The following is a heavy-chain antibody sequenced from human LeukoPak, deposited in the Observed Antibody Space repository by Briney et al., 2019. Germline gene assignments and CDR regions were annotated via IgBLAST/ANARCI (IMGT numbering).Heavy chain of an antibody. J-gene: IGHJ1*01. CDR2: ISNSSTTI. CDR1: GFTFSSYS. CDR3: ARGVPGAIGYFQH. D-gene: IGHD2-2*02. V-gene: IGHV3-48*01. Sequence: GRSLRLSCAASGFTFSSYSMNWVRQAPGKGLEWVSYISNSSTTIYYADSVKGRFTISRDNAKSSLYLQMNSLRAEDTAVYYCARGVPGAIGYFQHWGQGTLVTVSS.